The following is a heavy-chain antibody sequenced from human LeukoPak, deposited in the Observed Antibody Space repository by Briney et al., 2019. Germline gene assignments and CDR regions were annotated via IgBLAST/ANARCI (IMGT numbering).Heavy chain of an antibody. CDR2: IYYGGST. CDR1: GGSISSYY. J-gene: IGHJ6*03. V-gene: IGHV4-59*01. D-gene: IGHD2-21*01. CDR3: ATHMGYYYMEV. Sequence: SETLSLTCTVSGGSISSYYWSWIRQPPGKGLEWIGYIYYGGSTNYNPSLKSRVTISVDTSKNQFSLKLSSVTAADTAVYYCATHMGYYYMEVWGKGTTVTVSS.